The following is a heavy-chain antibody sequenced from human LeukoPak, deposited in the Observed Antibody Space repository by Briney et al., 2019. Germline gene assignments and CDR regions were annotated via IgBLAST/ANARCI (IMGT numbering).Heavy chain of an antibody. V-gene: IGHV3-11*06. CDR2: ISSSSSYT. D-gene: IGHD3-10*01. CDR1: GFTFSDYY. Sequence: GGSLRLSCAASGFTFSDYYMSWIRQAPGKGLEWVSYISSSSSYTNYADSVKGRFTISRDNAKNSLYLQMNSLRAEDTAVYYCGGGPLRAAYGHGAREYGMDVWGQGTTVTVSS. CDR3: GGGPLRAAYGHGAREYGMDV. J-gene: IGHJ6*02.